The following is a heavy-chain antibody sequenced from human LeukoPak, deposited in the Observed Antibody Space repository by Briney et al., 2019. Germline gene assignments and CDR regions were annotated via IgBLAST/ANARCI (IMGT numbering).Heavy chain of an antibody. D-gene: IGHD2-2*01. J-gene: IGHJ5*02. CDR2: IIPIFGTA. CDR3: ARGGRVVVPAASIDWFDP. V-gene: IGHV1-69*06. Sequence: GSSVKVSCKASGGTFSSYASSWVRQAPGQGLEWMGGIIPIFGTANYAQKFQGRVTITADKSTSAAYMELSSLRSEDTAVYYCARGGRVVVPAASIDWFDPWGQGTLVTVSS. CDR1: GGTFSSYA.